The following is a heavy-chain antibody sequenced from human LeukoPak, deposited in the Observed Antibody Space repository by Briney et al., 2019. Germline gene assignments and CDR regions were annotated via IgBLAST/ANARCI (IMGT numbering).Heavy chain of an antibody. Sequence: PGGSLRHSCAASGFTVSSNYMSWVRQAPGKGLEWVSVIYSGGSTYYADSVKGRFTISRDNSKNTLYLQMNSLRAEDTAVYYCAKDNSGGAMDYWGQGTLVTVSS. CDR1: GFTVSSNY. J-gene: IGHJ4*02. D-gene: IGHD3-16*01. CDR2: IYSGGST. V-gene: IGHV3-66*01. CDR3: AKDNSGGAMDY.